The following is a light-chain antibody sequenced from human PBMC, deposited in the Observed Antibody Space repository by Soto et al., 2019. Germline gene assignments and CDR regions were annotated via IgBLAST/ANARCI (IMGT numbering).Light chain of an antibody. CDR1: QDIRNY. CDR2: DAS. CDR3: QQYDNLPIT. J-gene: IGKJ5*01. V-gene: IGKV1-33*01. Sequence: DIQMTQSPPSLSASVGDRVTITCQASQDIRNYLNWYQQKPGKAPKLLIYDASNLETGVPSRFSGSGSVTDFTFTISSLQPEDVATYYCQQYDNLPITFGQGTRLDIK.